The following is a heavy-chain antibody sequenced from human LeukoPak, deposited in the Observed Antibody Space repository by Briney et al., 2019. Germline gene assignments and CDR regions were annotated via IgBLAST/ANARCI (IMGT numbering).Heavy chain of an antibody. Sequence: GGSLRLSCAASGFALGSHWMAWVRQVPGREPEWVANVNRDGSETYYLDSVKGRFTISKDNAKNSLYLQMNSLRAEDTALYHCARNNGMDVWGQGTTVIVSS. J-gene: IGHJ6*02. V-gene: IGHV3-7*03. CDR3: ARNNGMDV. CDR2: VNRDGSET. CDR1: GFALGSHW.